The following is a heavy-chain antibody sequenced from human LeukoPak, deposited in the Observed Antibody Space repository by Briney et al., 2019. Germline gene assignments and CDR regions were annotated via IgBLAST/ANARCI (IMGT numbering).Heavy chain of an antibody. J-gene: IGHJ4*02. Sequence: GASVKVSCKASGYSFSNYYMKWVRQAPGQGLEWMGIINPVGGSANYAQKFQGRVTMTRDTSTSTVYTELSSLRYEDTAVYYCARGYSYDSVLDYWGQGTLVTVSS. D-gene: IGHD5-18*01. CDR1: GYSFSNYY. V-gene: IGHV1-46*01. CDR3: ARGYSYDSVLDY. CDR2: INPVGGSA.